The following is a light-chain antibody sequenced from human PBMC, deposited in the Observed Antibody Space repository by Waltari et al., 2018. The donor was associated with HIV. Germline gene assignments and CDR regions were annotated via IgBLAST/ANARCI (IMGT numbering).Light chain of an antibody. V-gene: IGLV1-44*01. CDR1: NSNIRSNT. J-gene: IGLJ3*02. Sequence: QSVLTQPPSASGTPGQRVTISCSGSNSNIRSNTVNWYQQLPGTTPKLLIYSNVHRPSGVPDRFSCSKSGTSASLAISGLQSEDEADYYCSTWDDSLNGLVFGGGTKVTVL. CDR2: SNV. CDR3: STWDDSLNGLV.